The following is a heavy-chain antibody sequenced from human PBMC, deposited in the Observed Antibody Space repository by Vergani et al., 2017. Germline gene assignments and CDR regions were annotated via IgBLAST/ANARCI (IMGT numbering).Heavy chain of an antibody. CDR1: GFTFDDYA. CDR3: AKLFDYYDSSGQSFDY. V-gene: IGHV3-9*01. CDR2: ISWNSGSI. J-gene: IGHJ4*02. D-gene: IGHD3-22*01. Sequence: EVQLVESGGGLVQPGRSLRLSCAASGFTFDDYAMHWVRQAPGKGLEWVSGISWNSGSIGYADSVKGRFTISRDNAKNSLYLQMNSLRAEDTALYYCAKLFDYYDSSGQSFDYWGQGTLVTVSS.